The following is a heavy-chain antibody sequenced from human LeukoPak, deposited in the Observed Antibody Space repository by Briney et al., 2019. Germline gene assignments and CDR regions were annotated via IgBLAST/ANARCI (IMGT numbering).Heavy chain of an antibody. J-gene: IGHJ3*02. Sequence: GGSLRLSCAASGFTFSSYWMSWVRQAPGKGLEWVANIKQDGNEIFYGDSVKGRFTISRDNAKNSLYLQMNSLRAEDTAVYYCARHYSDSSGYYYGDAFDIWGQGTMVTVSS. CDR3: ARHYSDSSGYYYGDAFDI. CDR2: IKQDGNEI. V-gene: IGHV3-7*01. D-gene: IGHD3-22*01. CDR1: GFTFSSYW.